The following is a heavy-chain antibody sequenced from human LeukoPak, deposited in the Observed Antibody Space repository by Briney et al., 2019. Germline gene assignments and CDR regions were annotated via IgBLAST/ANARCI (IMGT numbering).Heavy chain of an antibody. CDR1: GGSMTNYY. D-gene: IGHD6-19*01. CDR3: ARLSGPSGGPVSFFGLDV. J-gene: IGHJ6*02. Sequence: SGTLSLTCTVSGGSMTNYYWSWIRHPPGKGLEWIGHIYYRGDTKYNPSLKSRVTISLDTSKQQFSLRLTSVSAADTAAYYCARLSGPSGGPVSFFGLDVWGQGTTVAVSS. CDR2: IYYRGDT. V-gene: IGHV4-59*08.